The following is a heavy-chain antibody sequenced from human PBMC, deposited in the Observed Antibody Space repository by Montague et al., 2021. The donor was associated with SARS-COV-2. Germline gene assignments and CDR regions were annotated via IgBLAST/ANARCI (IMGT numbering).Heavy chain of an antibody. Sequence: SETLSLTCTVSGGSISSYYWSWSRQPPAKGLEWIGEIYSSGSTNYNPSLMSRVTISMDTSKSQFSLKQTSVTAADTAVYYCSGHTRGWQPFDFWGQGTLVTVSS. CDR1: GGSISSYY. CDR3: SGHTRGWQPFDF. J-gene: IGHJ4*02. V-gene: IGHV4-59*01. D-gene: IGHD6-19*01. CDR2: IYSSGST.